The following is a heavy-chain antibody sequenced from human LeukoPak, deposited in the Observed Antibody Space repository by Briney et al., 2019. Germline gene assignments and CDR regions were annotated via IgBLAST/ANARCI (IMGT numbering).Heavy chain of an antibody. V-gene: IGHV3-30-3*01. CDR1: GFTFSSYA. CDR2: ISYDGSNK. J-gene: IGHJ4*02. CDR3: TRSFCEFWIGYLHY. D-gene: IGHD3-3*01. Sequence: GGSLRLSCGASGFTFSSYAMHWVRQAPRKGLEWVAVISYDGSNKYYADSVKGRFTISRYNSKNTLYLQMNSLRAEDTAVYYWTRSFCEFWIGYLHYWGQGTLVTVSS.